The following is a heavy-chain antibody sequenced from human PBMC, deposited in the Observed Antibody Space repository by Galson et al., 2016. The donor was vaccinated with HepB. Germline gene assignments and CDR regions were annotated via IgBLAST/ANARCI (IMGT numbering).Heavy chain of an antibody. CDR2: ITTSSSTI. CDR1: GFTFSTYH. V-gene: IGHV3-48*01. Sequence: SLRLSCAASGFTFSTYHMNWVRQAPGKGLEWISYITTSSSTIHYADSVMGRFTISRDNARNSLYLQMNSLRGEDTAVYYCASAYYHYYYYYAMDVWGQGTTVTVSS. D-gene: IGHD3-10*01. J-gene: IGHJ6*02. CDR3: ASAYYHYYYYYAMDV.